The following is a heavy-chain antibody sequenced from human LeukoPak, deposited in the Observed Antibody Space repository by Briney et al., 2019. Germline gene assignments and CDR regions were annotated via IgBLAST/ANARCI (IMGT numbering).Heavy chain of an antibody. J-gene: IGHJ5*02. Sequence: SETLSLTCTVSGYSISSGYYWGWIRQPPGKGLEWIGSIYHSGSTYYKPSLKSRVTTSVDMSKNQFSLRLSSVTAADTAVYYCAKNDYTRFDPWGQGTMVIVSS. V-gene: IGHV4-38-2*02. CDR3: AKNDYTRFDP. CDR1: GYSISSGYY. D-gene: IGHD4-11*01. CDR2: IYHSGST.